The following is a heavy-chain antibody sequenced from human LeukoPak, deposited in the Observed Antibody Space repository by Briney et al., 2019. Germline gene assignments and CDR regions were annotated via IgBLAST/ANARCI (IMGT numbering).Heavy chain of an antibody. CDR3: ARERSSWSPLWYYMDV. Sequence: SETLSLTCTVSGGSISSDNYYWGWIRQPPGKGLEFIGSIYYSGSTNYNPSLKSRVTISVDTSKNQFSLKLSSVTAADTAVYYCARERSSWSPLWYYMDVWGKGTTVTVSS. D-gene: IGHD6-13*01. CDR1: GGSISSDNYY. CDR2: IYYSGST. J-gene: IGHJ6*03. V-gene: IGHV4-39*07.